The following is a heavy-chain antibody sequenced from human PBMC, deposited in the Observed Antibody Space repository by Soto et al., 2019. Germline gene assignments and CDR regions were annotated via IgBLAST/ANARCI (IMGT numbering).Heavy chain of an antibody. V-gene: IGHV4-59*01. CDR3: ARVPLELGLYYYYMDV. CDR2: IYYSGST. Sequence: SETLSLTCTVSGCSISDYYWSWIRQPPGKGLEWIGYIYYSGSTNYNPSPKSRVTVSVDTSKNQFSLKLSSVTAADTAVYYCARVPLELGLYYYYMDVWGKGTTVTVSS. J-gene: IGHJ6*03. D-gene: IGHD1-7*01. CDR1: GCSISDYY.